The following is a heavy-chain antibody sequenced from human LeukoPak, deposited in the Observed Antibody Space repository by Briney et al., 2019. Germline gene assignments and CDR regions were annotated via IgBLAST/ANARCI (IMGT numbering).Heavy chain of an antibody. J-gene: IGHJ4*02. Sequence: ASVKVSCKASGYTFSGYNMHWVRQAPGQGLEWMGRVISHSGGTNCAPRFQGRVTMTRDTSTSTAYMELSRLKSDDTAVYYCARGYNYGHDYWGQGTLVTVSS. V-gene: IGHV1-2*06. CDR3: ARGYNYGHDY. CDR1: GYTFSGYN. CDR2: VISHSGGT. D-gene: IGHD5-18*01.